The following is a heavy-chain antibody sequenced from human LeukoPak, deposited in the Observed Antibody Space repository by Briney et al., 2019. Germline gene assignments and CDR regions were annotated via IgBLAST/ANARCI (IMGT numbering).Heavy chain of an antibody. CDR1: GFTFSSYS. Sequence: TGGSLRLSCAASGFTFSSYSMNWVRQAPGKGLEWVSSISSSGSYIYYADSVKGRFTISRDNAKNSLYLQMNSLRAEDTAVYYCASYATAMVRAFDIWGQGTMVTVSS. CDR3: ASYATAMVRAFDI. D-gene: IGHD5-18*01. V-gene: IGHV3-21*01. CDR2: ISSSGSYI. J-gene: IGHJ3*02.